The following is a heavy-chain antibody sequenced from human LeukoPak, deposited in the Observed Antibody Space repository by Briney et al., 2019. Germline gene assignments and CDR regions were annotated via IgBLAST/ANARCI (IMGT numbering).Heavy chain of an antibody. J-gene: IGHJ5*02. CDR1: GGSISSHY. CDR2: IHYGGST. V-gene: IGHV4-59*11. Sequence: SETLSLTCTVSGGSISSHYWSWIRQSPGTGLEWIGFIHYGGSTDYNPSLRSRVSISLDTSRTHFSLRLSSVTTADTAVYYCARTIYSSPEGEGFDPWGRGTLVIVSS. CDR3: ARTIYSSPEGEGFDP. D-gene: IGHD6-13*01.